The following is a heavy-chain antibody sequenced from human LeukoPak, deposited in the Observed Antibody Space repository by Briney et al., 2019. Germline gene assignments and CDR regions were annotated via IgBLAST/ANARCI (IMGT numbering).Heavy chain of an antibody. CDR2: INPNSGGT. D-gene: IGHD4-17*01. V-gene: IGHV1-2*02. J-gene: IGHJ4*02. CDR1: GYTFTSYG. Sequence: ASVKVSCKASGYTFTSYGISWVRQAPGQGLEWMGWINPNSGGTNYAQKFQGRVTMTRDTSISTAYMELSRLRSDDTAVYYCARLSVTQGWGQGTPVTVSS. CDR3: ARLSVTQG.